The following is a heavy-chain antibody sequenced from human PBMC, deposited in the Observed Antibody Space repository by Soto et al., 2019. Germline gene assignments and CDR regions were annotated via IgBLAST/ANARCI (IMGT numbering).Heavy chain of an antibody. CDR2: ISYDGSNK. J-gene: IGHJ4*02. CDR1: GFTFSSYG. CDR3: AKEYTWSDDGWGLNGSPSSAPDY. Sequence: GGSLRLSCAASGFTFSSYGMHWVRQAPGKGLEWVAVISYDGSNKYYADSVKGRFTISRDNSKNTLYLQMNSLRAEDTAVYYCAKEYTWSDDGWGLNGSPSSAPDYWGQGTLVTVSS. D-gene: IGHD1-20*01. V-gene: IGHV3-30*18.